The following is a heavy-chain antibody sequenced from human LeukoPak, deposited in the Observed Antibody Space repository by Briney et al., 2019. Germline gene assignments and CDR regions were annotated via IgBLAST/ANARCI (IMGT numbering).Heavy chain of an antibody. V-gene: IGHV3-13*01. J-gene: IGHJ5*02. D-gene: IGHD6-6*01. CDR1: GFTFSSYD. Sequence: GRSLRLSCAASGFTFSSYDMHWVRQATGKGLEWVSAIGTAGDTYYPGSVKGRFTISRENAKNSLYLQMNSLRAGDTAVYYCARGAARGNWFDPWGQGTLVTVSS. CDR2: IGTAGDT. CDR3: ARGAARGNWFDP.